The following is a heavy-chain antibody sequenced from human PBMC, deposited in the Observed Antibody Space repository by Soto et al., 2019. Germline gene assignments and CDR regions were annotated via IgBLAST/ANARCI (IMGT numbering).Heavy chain of an antibody. V-gene: IGHV4-31*03. D-gene: IGHD2-2*01. CDR3: ARGRTSSHTPGDY. Sequence: QVQLQESGPGLVKPSQTLSLTCTVSGGSISSGGYYWSWIRQHPGKVLEWIGYIYYSGSTDYNPPHNSRVTTPVDTSKTQFSLKLSSVAAADTAGYYCARGRTSSHTPGDYWGQGTLVTVSS. CDR2: IYYSGST. CDR1: GGSISSGGYY. J-gene: IGHJ4*02.